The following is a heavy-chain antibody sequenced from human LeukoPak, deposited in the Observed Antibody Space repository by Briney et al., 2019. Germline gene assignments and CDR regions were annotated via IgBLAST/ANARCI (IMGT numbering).Heavy chain of an antibody. CDR2: INHSGST. D-gene: IGHD4-23*01. J-gene: IGHJ4*02. V-gene: IGHV4-34*01. CDR3: ARETGGDHGGYYFDY. Sequence: SETLSLTCAVYGGSFSGYYWSWIRQPPGKGLEWIGEINHSGSTNYNPSLKSRVTISVDTSKNQFSLKPSSVTAADTAVYYCARETGGDHGGYYFDYWGQGTLVTVSS. CDR1: GGSFSGYY.